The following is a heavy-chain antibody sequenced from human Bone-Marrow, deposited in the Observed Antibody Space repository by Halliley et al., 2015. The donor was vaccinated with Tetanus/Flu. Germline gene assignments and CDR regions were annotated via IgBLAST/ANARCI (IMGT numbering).Heavy chain of an antibody. J-gene: IGHJ3*02. Sequence: QLVQSGAAVKKPGSSVKVSCKASGNTFSDYAFTWVRQAPGQGLEWMGDSIPMFGAANYAQKFQDRVKITADESTTTVYMELSSLTSEDTAVYYCARDNGDFGVLDIWGQGTMVTVSS. V-gene: IGHV1-69*01. CDR3: ARDNGDFGVLDI. CDR2: SIPMFGAA. D-gene: IGHD4-17*01. CDR1: GNTFSDYA.